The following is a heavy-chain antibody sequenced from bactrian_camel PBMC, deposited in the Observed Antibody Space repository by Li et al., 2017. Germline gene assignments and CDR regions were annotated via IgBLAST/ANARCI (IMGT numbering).Heavy chain of an antibody. CDR3: AAAAGYVPISLMLASVPFGY. J-gene: IGHJ6*01. V-gene: IGHV3S26*01. CDR1: RYTINSYC. Sequence: HVQLVESGGGSVQAGGSLRLSCAASRYTINSYCMGWFRQAPGKEREGVAAIDSHGTTSYADSVKGRFTISKDNAENTLYLQMNSLKPEDTAMYYRAAAAGYVPISLMLASVPFGYWGQGTQVTVS. D-gene: IGHD3*01. CDR2: IDSHGTT.